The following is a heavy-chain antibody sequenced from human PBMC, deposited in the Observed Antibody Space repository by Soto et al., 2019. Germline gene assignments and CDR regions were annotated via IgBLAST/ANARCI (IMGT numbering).Heavy chain of an antibody. CDR2: STSTSSAI. J-gene: IGHJ4*02. V-gene: IGHV3-48*02. CDR1: GFPFSFYS. CDR3: ARDGKGAAYTHGPYYFDY. Sequence: GGSLRLSCAASGFPFSFYSMNWVRQAPGKGLEWISYSTSTSSAINYADSVRGRFTISRDNAMRSLFLHMNSLRDEDTAVYYCARDGKGAAYTHGPYYFDYWGQGA. D-gene: IGHD1-1*01.